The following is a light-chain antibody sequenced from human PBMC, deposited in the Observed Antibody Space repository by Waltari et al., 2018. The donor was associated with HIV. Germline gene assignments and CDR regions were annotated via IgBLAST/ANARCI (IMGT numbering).Light chain of an antibody. CDR1: NIGSKS. CDR2: GDS. Sequence: SYELRQALSLSVALGQTAKMTCGGRNIGSKSVKWYQQRPGLAPVLVIYGDSHRPSGIPGRFSGSTSGNTATLTISGAQGADEGDYYCQVWDTSVVFGGGTKLTV. V-gene: IGLV3-9*01. CDR3: QVWDTSVV. J-gene: IGLJ3*02.